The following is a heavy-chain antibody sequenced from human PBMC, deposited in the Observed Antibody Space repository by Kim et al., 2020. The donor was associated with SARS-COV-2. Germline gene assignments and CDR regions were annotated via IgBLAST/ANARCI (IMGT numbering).Heavy chain of an antibody. CDR1: GFTFSSYS. CDR3: ARSLPYSSGWEYYFDY. V-gene: IGHV3-48*02. CDR2: ISSSSSTI. J-gene: IGHJ4*02. D-gene: IGHD6-19*01. Sequence: GGSLRLSCAASGFTFSSYSMNWVRQAPGKGLEWVSYISSSSSTIYYADSVKGRFTISRDNAKNSLYLQMNSLRDEDMAVYYCARSLPYSSGWEYYFDYWGQGTLVTVSS.